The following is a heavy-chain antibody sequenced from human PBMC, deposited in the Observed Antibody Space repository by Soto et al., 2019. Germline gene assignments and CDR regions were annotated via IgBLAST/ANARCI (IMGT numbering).Heavy chain of an antibody. Sequence: GGSLRLSCAASGFTFSSYAMSWVRQAPGKGLEWVSVSSGSGGSTDYADSVKGRFTISRDNSKNTLYMQMNSLRAEDTAVYYCAKSIGEEGLLPAEYFQHWGQGTLVTVSS. CDR1: GFTFSSYA. CDR2: SSGSGGST. V-gene: IGHV3-23*01. J-gene: IGHJ1*01. CDR3: AKSIGEEGLLPAEYFQH. D-gene: IGHD2-15*01.